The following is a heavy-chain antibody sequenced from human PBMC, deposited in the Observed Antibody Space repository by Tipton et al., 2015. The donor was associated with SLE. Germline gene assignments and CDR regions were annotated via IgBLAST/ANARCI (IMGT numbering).Heavy chain of an antibody. CDR2: ISFDGNNR. CDR1: GSAFRHYA. J-gene: IGHJ3*02. V-gene: IGHV3-30*04. Sequence: SLRLSCAASGSAFRHYAMHWVRQAPGKGLEWVAGISFDGNNRYYADSVKGRFTISRDNSRYTLYLQMNSLRTEDTAVYYCARGDGYTDAFDIWGQGTMVSVSS. CDR3: ARGDGYTDAFDI. D-gene: IGHD3-16*01.